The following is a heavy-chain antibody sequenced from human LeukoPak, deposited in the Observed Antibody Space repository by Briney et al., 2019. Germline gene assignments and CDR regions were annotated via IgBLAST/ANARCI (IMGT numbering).Heavy chain of an antibody. D-gene: IGHD4-17*01. CDR1: GFTFSSYE. J-gene: IGHJ3*02. Sequence: GGSLRLSCAASGFTFSSYEMNWVRQAPGKGLEWVSYIRSSGSTIYYADSVKGRFTISRDNAKNSLYLQMNSLRAEDTAVYYCARSPGRGDYGPNDAFDIWGQGTMVTVSS. CDR2: IRSSGSTI. V-gene: IGHV3-48*03. CDR3: ARSPGRGDYGPNDAFDI.